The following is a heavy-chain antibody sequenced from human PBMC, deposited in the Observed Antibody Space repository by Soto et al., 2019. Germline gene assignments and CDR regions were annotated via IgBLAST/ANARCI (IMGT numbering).Heavy chain of an antibody. V-gene: IGHV5-51*01. CDR3: ARTAAAGKYYYGLDV. CDR1: GYSFTSYW. J-gene: IGHJ6*02. D-gene: IGHD6-13*01. Sequence: GESLKISCKGSGYSFTSYWIGWVRQMPGKGLELMGIIYPGDSDTRYSPSIQGQVTISADKSISTAYLQWSSLKASDTAMYYCARTAAAGKYYYGLDVWGQGTTVTVSS. CDR2: IYPGDSDT.